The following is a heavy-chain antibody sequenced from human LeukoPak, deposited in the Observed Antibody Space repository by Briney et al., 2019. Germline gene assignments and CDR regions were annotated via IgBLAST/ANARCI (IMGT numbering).Heavy chain of an antibody. CDR2: MNPNSGNT. CDR1: GYTFTSYD. D-gene: IGHD1-26*01. Sequence: ASVKVSCKASGYTFTSYDINWVRQAPGQGLEWMGWMNPNSGNTVYAQKFQGRVTITRNTSKSTAYMELSSLTSHATAAHSCRRLLSGSYYVFDYWGQGTLVTVSS. CDR3: RRLLSGSYYVFDY. J-gene: IGHJ4*02. V-gene: IGHV1-8*03.